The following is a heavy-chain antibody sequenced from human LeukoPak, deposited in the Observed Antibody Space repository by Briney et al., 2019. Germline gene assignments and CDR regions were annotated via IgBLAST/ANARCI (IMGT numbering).Heavy chain of an antibody. CDR3: ARHTRSIAVAGTGLNYFDY. Sequence: SETLSLTCAVSGYSISSGYYWGWVRQPPGKGLEWIGSIYHSGSTYYNPSLKSRVTISVDTSKNQFSLKLSSVTAADTAVYYCARHTRSIAVAGTGLNYFDYWGQGTLVTVSS. D-gene: IGHD6-19*01. CDR1: GYSISSGYY. CDR2: IYHSGST. J-gene: IGHJ4*02. V-gene: IGHV4-38-2*01.